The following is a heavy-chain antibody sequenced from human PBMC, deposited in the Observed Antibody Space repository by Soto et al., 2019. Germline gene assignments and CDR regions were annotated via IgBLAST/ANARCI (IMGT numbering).Heavy chain of an antibody. J-gene: IGHJ6*02. CDR3: ARHNGPLYVGYYYAMDV. CDR2: ISYSGYT. CDR1: GGSIRTSNCY. Sequence: SETLSLTCTGSGGSIRTSNCYWGWIRQPPWKELEWIGSISYSGYTYYNQSLKSRVTISVDTSKNQFSLKLSSVTAADTAVYYCARHNGPLYVGYYYAMDVWGQATTVT. D-gene: IGHD3-16*01. V-gene: IGHV4-39*01.